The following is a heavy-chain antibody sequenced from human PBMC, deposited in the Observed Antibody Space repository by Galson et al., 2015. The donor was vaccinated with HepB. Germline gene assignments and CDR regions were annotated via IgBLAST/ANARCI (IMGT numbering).Heavy chain of an antibody. CDR2: TYYRSKWYN. V-gene: IGHV6-1*01. Sequence: CAISGDSVSSNSAAWNWIRQSPSRGLEWLGRTYYRSKWYNDYAVSVKSRITINPDTSKNQFSLQLNSVTPEDTAVYYCAREIAVAGRSGWFDPWGQGTRGTVSS. CDR3: AREIAVAGRSGWFDP. CDR1: GDSVSSNSAA. D-gene: IGHD6-19*01. J-gene: IGHJ5*02.